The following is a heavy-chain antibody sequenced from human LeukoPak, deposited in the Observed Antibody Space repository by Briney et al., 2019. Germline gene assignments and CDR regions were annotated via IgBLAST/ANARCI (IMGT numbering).Heavy chain of an antibody. Sequence: PGGSLRLSCAASGFTVSSDYMSWVRQAPGKGLEWVSHISSSSSTIYYADSVKGRFTISRDNAKNSLYLQMNSLRAEDTAVYYCARGRLTGYFDYWGQGTLVTVSS. V-gene: IGHV3-48*01. CDR3: ARGRLTGYFDY. J-gene: IGHJ4*02. CDR2: ISSSSSTI. CDR1: GFTVSSDY.